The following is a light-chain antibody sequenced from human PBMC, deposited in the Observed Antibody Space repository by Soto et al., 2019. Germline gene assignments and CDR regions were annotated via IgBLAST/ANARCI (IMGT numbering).Light chain of an antibody. CDR3: QQYDTSPLT. CDR2: GAS. V-gene: IGKV3-20*01. Sequence: EIVLTQSPDTLSLSPGARATLSCRASQSVSSNYVAWYHQKPGQAPRLLIYGASSRATGIPDRFSGSGSGTDFTLTISRLEPEDFGVYYCQQYDTSPLTFGGGTKVEIK. CDR1: QSVSSNY. J-gene: IGKJ4*01.